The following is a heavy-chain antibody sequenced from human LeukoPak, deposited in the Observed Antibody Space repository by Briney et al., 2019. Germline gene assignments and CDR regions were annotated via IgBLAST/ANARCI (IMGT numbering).Heavy chain of an antibody. CDR2: ISYDGSNK. V-gene: IGHV3-30*03. CDR3: ARVYNWKESGAFDV. D-gene: IGHD1-20*01. Sequence: GGSLRLSCAASGFTFSSYGMHWVRQAPGKGLEWVAVISYDGSNKYYADSVKGRFTISRDNSKNTLYLQMNSLRAEDTAVYYCARVYNWKESGAFDVWGQGTMVTVSS. CDR1: GFTFSSYG. J-gene: IGHJ3*01.